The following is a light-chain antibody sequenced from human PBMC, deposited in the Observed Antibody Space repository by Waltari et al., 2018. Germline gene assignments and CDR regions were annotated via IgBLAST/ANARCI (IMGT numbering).Light chain of an antibody. J-gene: IGLJ3*02. CDR2: EET. Sequence: SYELTQPPSVSVSPGQTARITCSGDALPKKYAYWYQQKSGQAPVLVICEETKRTSGIPGRFSGSSSGTMATLTISGAQVEDEADYYCYSTDSSGNHRVFGGGTKLTVL. CDR3: YSTDSSGNHRV. CDR1: ALPKKY. V-gene: IGLV3-10*01.